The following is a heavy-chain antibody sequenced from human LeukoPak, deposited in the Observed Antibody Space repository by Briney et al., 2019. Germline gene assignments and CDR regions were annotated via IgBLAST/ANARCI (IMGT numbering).Heavy chain of an antibody. CDR2: IKQDGSEK. CDR3: ARDATYYDFWSGYFYYYYYMDV. D-gene: IGHD3-3*01. Sequence: GGSLRLSCAASGFTFSSYWMSWVRQAPGKGLEWVANIKQDGSEKYYVDSVKGRFTISRDNAKNSLYLQMNSLRAEDTAVYYCARDATYYDFWSGYFYYYYYMDVWGKGTTVTVSS. V-gene: IGHV3-7*01. J-gene: IGHJ6*03. CDR1: GFTFSSYW.